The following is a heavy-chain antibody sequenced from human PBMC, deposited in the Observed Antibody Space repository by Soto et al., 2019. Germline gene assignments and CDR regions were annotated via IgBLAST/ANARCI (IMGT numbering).Heavy chain of an antibody. J-gene: IGHJ4*02. CDR2: ISAYNGNT. CDR1: GYTFTSYG. CDR3: ARVYRITMVRGELSEY. D-gene: IGHD3-10*01. V-gene: IGHV1-18*01. Sequence: QVQLVQSGAEVKKPGASVKVSCKASGYTFTSYGISWVRQAPGQGLEWMGWISAYNGNTNYAQKLQGRVTMTTDTPTSTDYMELRSLRSDDTAVYYCARVYRITMVRGELSEYWGQGTRVTVSS.